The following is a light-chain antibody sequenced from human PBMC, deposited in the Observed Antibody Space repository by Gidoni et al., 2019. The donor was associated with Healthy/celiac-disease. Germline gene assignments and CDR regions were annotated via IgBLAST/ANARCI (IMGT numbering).Light chain of an antibody. CDR3: QSYDSSLSGSRV. Sequence: QSVLTQPPSVSGAPGQRGTISCTGSSSNIGAGYDVHWYQPLPGTAPKLLIYGNSNRPSGVPDRFSGSKSGTSASLAITGLQAEDEADYYCQSYDSSLSGSRVFGGGTKLTVL. J-gene: IGLJ3*02. CDR2: GNS. V-gene: IGLV1-40*01. CDR1: SSNIGAGYD.